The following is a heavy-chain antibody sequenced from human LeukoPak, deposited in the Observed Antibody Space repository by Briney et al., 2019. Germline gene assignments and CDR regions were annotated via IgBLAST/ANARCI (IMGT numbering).Heavy chain of an antibody. CDR2: SNHSGST. V-gene: IGHV4-34*01. CDR3: ARHCCSGPAKRVFDI. J-gene: IGHJ3*02. D-gene: IGHD2-15*01. Sequence: SETLSLTCGVYGGSFSAYYWSWIRQPPGKGLEWIGESNHSGSTTYNPSLKSRVTISVDTSKNQFSLKLSSVTAADTAVYHCARHCCSGPAKRVFDIWGQGTMVTVSS. CDR1: GGSFSAYY.